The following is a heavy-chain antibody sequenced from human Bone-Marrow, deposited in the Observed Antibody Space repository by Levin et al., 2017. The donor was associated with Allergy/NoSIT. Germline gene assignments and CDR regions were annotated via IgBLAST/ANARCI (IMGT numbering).Heavy chain of an antibody. D-gene: IGHD3-10*01. CDR3: TRDRLDGAGTHYYFDY. V-gene: IGHV1-46*01. CDR2: INPTGGGT. J-gene: IGHJ4*02. CDR1: GFIFTDYY. Sequence: RASVKVSCKASGFIFTDYYIHWVRQAPGLGLEWMGLINPTGGGTRYAEKFQGRVTITTDTSTSTVYLDLRSLRSDDTGVYYCTRDRLDGAGTHYYFDYWGQGSLVTVSS.